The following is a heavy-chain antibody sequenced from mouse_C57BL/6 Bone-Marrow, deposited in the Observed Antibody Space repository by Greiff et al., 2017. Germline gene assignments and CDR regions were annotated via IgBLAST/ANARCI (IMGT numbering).Heavy chain of an antibody. Sequence: EVKLVESGGDLVKPGGSLKLSCAASGFTFSSYGMSWVRQTPDKRLEWVATISSGGSYTYYPESVKGRFTISRDNAKNTLYLQMSSLKSEDTAMYYCARLLLRSFIDYGGQGTTLTVSA. CDR2: ISSGGSYT. J-gene: IGHJ2*01. D-gene: IGHD1-1*01. V-gene: IGHV5-6*01. CDR1: GFTFSSYG. CDR3: ARLLLRSFIDY.